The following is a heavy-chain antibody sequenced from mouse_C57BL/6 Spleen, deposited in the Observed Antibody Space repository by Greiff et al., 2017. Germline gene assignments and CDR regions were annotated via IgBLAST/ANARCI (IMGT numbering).Heavy chain of an antibody. CDR2: ISGGGGNT. V-gene: IGHV5-9*01. CDR1: GFTFSSYT. CDR3: ARINWDEAWFAY. D-gene: IGHD4-1*01. J-gene: IGHJ3*01. Sequence: DVLLVESGGGLVKPGGSLKLSCAASGFTFSSYTMSWVRQTPEKRLEWVATISGGGGNTYYPDSVKGRFTISRDNAKNTLYLQMSSLRSEDTALYDCARINWDEAWFAYWGQGTLVTVSA.